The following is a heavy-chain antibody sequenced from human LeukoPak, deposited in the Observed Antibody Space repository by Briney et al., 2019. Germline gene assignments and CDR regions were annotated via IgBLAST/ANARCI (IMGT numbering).Heavy chain of an antibody. CDR1: GGTFSSFA. V-gene: IGHV1-69*05. CDR3: ARAAYDSSGYYSSSLPPFDY. Sequence: SVKVSCKTSGGTFSSFAIAWVRQAPGQGLEWMAGIIPIFATTNYAQKFQGRVTMTRDTSTSTVYMELSSLRSEDTAVYYCARAAYDSSGYYSSSLPPFDYWGQGTLVTVSS. CDR2: IIPIFATT. D-gene: IGHD3-22*01. J-gene: IGHJ4*02.